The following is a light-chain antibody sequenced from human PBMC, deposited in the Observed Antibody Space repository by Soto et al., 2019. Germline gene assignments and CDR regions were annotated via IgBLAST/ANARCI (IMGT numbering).Light chain of an antibody. V-gene: IGKV1-9*01. CDR1: QTIDNY. J-gene: IGKJ1*01. CDR2: LAS. CDR3: KPLVGNPRWA. Sequence: IPLTQSPSSLSASVGDTVTISCRASQTIDNYLAWYQQYPGRAPKLLIYLASTLQSGVPSRFSGSGSGTDFKPTICSLQPEVLATYYGKPLVGNPRWALAQGTGVERK.